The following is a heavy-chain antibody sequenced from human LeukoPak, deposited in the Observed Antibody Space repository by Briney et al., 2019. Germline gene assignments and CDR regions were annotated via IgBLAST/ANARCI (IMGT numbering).Heavy chain of an antibody. D-gene: IGHD3-10*01. J-gene: IGHJ4*02. CDR2: ISYDGSNK. V-gene: IGHV3-30*18. CDR1: GFTFSSYG. CDR3: AKEIYYGSGSFPDY. Sequence: GGSLRLSCAASGFTFSSYGMHWVRQAPGKGLEWVAVISYDGSNKYYADSVKGRFTISRDNSKNTVYLQMNSLRAEDTAVYYCAKEIYYGSGSFPDYWGQGTLVTVSS.